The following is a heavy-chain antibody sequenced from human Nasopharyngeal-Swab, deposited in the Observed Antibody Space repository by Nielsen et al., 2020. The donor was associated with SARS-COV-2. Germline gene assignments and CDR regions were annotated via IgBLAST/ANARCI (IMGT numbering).Heavy chain of an antibody. J-gene: IGHJ4*02. D-gene: IGHD4-17*01. CDR3: ARVEDNFGDYIDY. CDR1: GFSSSDYY. CDR2: ISSDRSIYT. Sequence: GESLKISCAASGFSSSDYYMSWIRQAPGKGLEWVAYISSDRSIYTFYADSVKGRFTISRDAAKNSLSLQMDSLRVEATAVYFCARVEDNFGDYIDYWGQGTLVAVSS. V-gene: IGHV3-11*06.